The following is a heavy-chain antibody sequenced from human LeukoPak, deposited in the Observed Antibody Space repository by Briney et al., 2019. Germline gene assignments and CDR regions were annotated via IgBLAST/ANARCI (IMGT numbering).Heavy chain of an antibody. V-gene: IGHV4-34*01. CDR3: ARDRIAAAGPYYYYGMDV. D-gene: IGHD6-13*01. CDR1: GGSFSGYY. J-gene: IGHJ6*02. CDR2: INHSGST. Sequence: SETLSLTCAVYGGSFSGYYWSWIRQPPGKGLEWIGEINHSGSTNYNPSLKSRVTISVDTSKNQFSLKLSSVTAADTAVYYCARDRIAAAGPYYYYGMDVWGQGTTVTVSS.